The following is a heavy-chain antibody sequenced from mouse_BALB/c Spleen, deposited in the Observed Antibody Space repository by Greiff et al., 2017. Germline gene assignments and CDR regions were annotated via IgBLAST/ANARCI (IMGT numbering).Heavy chain of an antibody. Sequence: QVQLQQSGPGLVQPSQSLSITCTVSGFSLTSYGVHWVRQSPGKGLEWLGVIWSGGSTDYNAAFISRLSISKDNSKSQVFFKMNSLQANDTAIYYCAREGERTWFAYWGQGTLVTVSA. CDR1: GFSLTSYG. J-gene: IGHJ3*01. CDR2: IWSGGST. CDR3: AREGERTWFAY. V-gene: IGHV2-2*02.